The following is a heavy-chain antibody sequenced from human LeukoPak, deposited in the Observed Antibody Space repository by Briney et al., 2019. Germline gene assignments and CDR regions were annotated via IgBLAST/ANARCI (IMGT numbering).Heavy chain of an antibody. Sequence: GGSLRLSCAASGFTFTSYGMNWVRQAPGKGLEWVSAISTSGGSTYYADSVKGRFTISRDNSKNTLYLQMNSLRAEDTAVYYCAKPPPITLVRGVIWGYFHHWGQGTLATVSS. D-gene: IGHD3-10*01. J-gene: IGHJ1*01. CDR2: ISTSGGST. V-gene: IGHV3-23*01. CDR1: GFTFTSYG. CDR3: AKPPPITLVRGVIWGYFHH.